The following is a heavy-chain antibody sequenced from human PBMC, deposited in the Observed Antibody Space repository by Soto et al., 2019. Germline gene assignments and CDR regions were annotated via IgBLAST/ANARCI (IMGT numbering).Heavy chain of an antibody. CDR2: AFYSGTT. CDR3: ARDPGAVDGTSLFG. Sequence: SETLSLTCNVSGGYIRGYFWIWIRQPPGKGLEWIGSAFYSGTTHYNPSLKSRVTISADTSTNQFSLSLSSVTAPDTAVYYCARDPGAVDGTSLFGWGQGTLVTVSS. J-gene: IGHJ1*01. CDR1: GGYIRGYF. D-gene: IGHD6-19*01. V-gene: IGHV4-59*12.